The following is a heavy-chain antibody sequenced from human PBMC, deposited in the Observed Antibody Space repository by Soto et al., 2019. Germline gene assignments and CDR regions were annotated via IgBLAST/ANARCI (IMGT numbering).Heavy chain of an antibody. D-gene: IGHD1-26*01. CDR1: GGSVSSGSYY. CDR3: ARDKSGSQYPFED. J-gene: IGHJ4*02. Sequence: QVQLQESVPGLVKPSETLYLTCTVSGGSVSSGSYYWSWIRPPPGKGLEWIGYIYYSGSTNYNPSRVSRVTISVDTSKYQFSVELRSVTAADTAVYYCARDKSGSQYPFEDWGQGTLVTVAS. CDR2: IYYSGST. V-gene: IGHV4-61*01.